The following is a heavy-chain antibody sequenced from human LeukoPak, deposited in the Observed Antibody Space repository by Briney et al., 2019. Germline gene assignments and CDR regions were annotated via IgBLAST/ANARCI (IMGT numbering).Heavy chain of an antibody. CDR2: INHSGST. J-gene: IGHJ4*02. D-gene: IGHD3-10*01. V-gene: IGHV4-34*01. CDR3: ASHYYGSGSYQFIGQVVSY. Sequence: PSETLSLTCAVDGGSFSGYYWSWIRQPPGKGLEWLGEINHSGSTNYNPSLKSRVTISVDTSKNQSSLKLSSLTAADTAVYYCASHYYGSGSYQFIGQVVSYWGQGTLVTVSS. CDR1: GGSFSGYY.